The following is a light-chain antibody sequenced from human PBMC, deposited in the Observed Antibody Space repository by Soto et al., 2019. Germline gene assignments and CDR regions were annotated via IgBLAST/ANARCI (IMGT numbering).Light chain of an antibody. CDR2: GAS. CDR1: QSVASTY. CDR3: QQYGSSPIT. V-gene: IGKV3-20*01. J-gene: IGKJ5*01. Sequence: EIVLTQSPGTLSASPGERATLSCRASQSVASTYLVWYQQKRGQAPRLLIYGASSRATGIPDRFSGSGSGTDFTLTIDRLEPEDFAVYYCQQYGSSPITFGQGTRVEIK.